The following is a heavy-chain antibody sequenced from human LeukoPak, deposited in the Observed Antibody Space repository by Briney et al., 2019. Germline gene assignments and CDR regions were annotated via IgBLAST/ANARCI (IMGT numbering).Heavy chain of an antibody. J-gene: IGHJ5*02. D-gene: IGHD2-15*01. CDR3: ANTYCRGGSCYSRGWFDP. V-gene: IGHV3-23*01. Sequence: GGSLRLSCAASGFTFSSYAMSWVRQAPGKGLEWVSAISGSGGSTYYADSVKGRFTISRDNSKNTLYLQMNGLRAEDTAVYYCANTYCRGGSCYSRGWFDPWGQGTLVTVSS. CDR2: ISGSGGST. CDR1: GFTFSSYA.